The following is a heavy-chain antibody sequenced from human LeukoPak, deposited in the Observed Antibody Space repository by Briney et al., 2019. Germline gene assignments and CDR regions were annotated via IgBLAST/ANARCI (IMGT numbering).Heavy chain of an antibody. Sequence: ASVKVSCKASGYTFTGYYMHWVRQAPGQGLEWMGIINPSGGSTSYAQKFQGRVTITRDTSASTAYMELSSLRSEDTAVYYCARGSSSWYSPGGMDVWGQGTTVTVSS. CDR2: INPSGGST. V-gene: IGHV1-46*01. D-gene: IGHD6-13*01. J-gene: IGHJ6*02. CDR3: ARGSSSWYSPGGMDV. CDR1: GYTFTGYY.